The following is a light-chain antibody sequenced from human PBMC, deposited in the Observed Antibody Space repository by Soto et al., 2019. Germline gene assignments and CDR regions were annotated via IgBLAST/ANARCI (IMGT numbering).Light chain of an antibody. V-gene: IGLV2-23*01. J-gene: IGLJ2*01. Sequence: QSALTQPASVSGSPGQSITISCTGTSSDVGSYNFVSWYQQHPGKAPKLMIYEGSKRPSGVSNRFSGSKSGNTASLTISGLQAEDEADYHCCSYAHSSSTSVVFGGGTKVTVL. CDR2: EGS. CDR3: CSYAHSSSTSVV. CDR1: SSDVGSYNF.